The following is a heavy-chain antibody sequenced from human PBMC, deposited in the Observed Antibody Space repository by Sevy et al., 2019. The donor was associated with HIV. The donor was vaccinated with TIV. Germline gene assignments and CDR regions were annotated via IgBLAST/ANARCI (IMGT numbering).Heavy chain of an antibody. D-gene: IGHD3-10*01. CDR2: ISSASSYI. CDR3: ARGDYYGSQYYFDY. Sequence: GGSLRLSCAASGFTFNYHFMNWVRQVPGKGLEWVSYISSASSYINYSDSVKGRFTISRDNAKNLVFLEMNNLRPEDTAVYFCARGDYYGSQYYFDYWGQGTLVTVSS. CDR1: GFTFNYHF. V-gene: IGHV3-21*01. J-gene: IGHJ4*02.